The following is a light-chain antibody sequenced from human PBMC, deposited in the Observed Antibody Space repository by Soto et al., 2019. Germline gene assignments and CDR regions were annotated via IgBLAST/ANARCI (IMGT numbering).Light chain of an antibody. CDR2: AAS. CDR3: QQTYSTPT. CDR1: QSIRSY. V-gene: IGKV1-39*01. J-gene: IGKJ4*01. Sequence: DIQLTQSPSSLSASVGDRVTITCRASQSIRSYLNWYQQKPGKAPKLLIYAASSLQTGVSSRFSGSGSGTDFTLTISNLQPEDFATYYCQQTYSTPTFGGGTKVEIK.